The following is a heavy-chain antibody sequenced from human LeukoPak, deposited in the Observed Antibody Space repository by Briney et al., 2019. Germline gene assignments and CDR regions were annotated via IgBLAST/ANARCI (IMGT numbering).Heavy chain of an antibody. CDR1: GFTFSSYA. D-gene: IGHD6-13*01. Sequence: PGGSLRLSCAASGFTFSSYAMHWVRQAPGKGLEWVAVISYDGSNKYYADSVKSRFTISRDNSKNTLYLQMNSLRAEDTAVYYCAREGPAYSSSWYWFDPWGQGTLVTVSS. V-gene: IGHV3-30*01. CDR3: AREGPAYSSSWYWFDP. J-gene: IGHJ5*02. CDR2: ISYDGSNK.